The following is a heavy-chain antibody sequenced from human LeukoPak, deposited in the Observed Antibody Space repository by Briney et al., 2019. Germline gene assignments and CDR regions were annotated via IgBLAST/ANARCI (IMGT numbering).Heavy chain of an antibody. V-gene: IGHV3-53*01. D-gene: IGHD5-12*01. J-gene: IGHJ4*02. Sequence: GGSLRLSCAASGFSLTDSFMAWVRQAPGKGLQWVAHMSRGGGTEEAASVKGRFTVSRDTSRNIFYLQMTSLRAEDTAMYYCARGRTLPTIFDYWGQGTLVTVSS. CDR3: ARGRTLPTIFDY. CDR1: GFSLTDSF. CDR2: MSRGGGT.